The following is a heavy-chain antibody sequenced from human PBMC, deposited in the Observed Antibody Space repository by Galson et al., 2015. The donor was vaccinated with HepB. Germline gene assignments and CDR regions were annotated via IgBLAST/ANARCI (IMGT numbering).Heavy chain of an antibody. CDR1: GGTFRNYA. Sequence: SVKVSCKASGGTFRNYAISWVRQAPGQGLEWMGGITPIFGRANYAQKFQGRVTITADESRSTVYMELSSLRIEDTAVYYCARDRGYSGSFFAYFDYWGQGTLVTVSS. V-gene: IGHV1-69*13. CDR2: ITPIFGRA. D-gene: IGHD1-26*01. J-gene: IGHJ4*02. CDR3: ARDRGYSGSFFAYFDY.